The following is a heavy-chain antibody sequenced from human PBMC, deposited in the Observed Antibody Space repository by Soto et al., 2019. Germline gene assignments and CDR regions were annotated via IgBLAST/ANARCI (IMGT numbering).Heavy chain of an antibody. J-gene: IGHJ1*01. CDR2: IFHTGTT. CDR3: ARTDNVGYYQH. CDR1: CDSIISIYH. D-gene: IGHD3-3*01. V-gene: IGHV4-38-2*01. Sequence: SETLSLTCAVSCDSIISIYHWAWIRQPPGRSLEWIAIIFHTGTTYYTQSLTSRVTISVDTSKNQFSLRLSSVTAADSAVYYCARTDNVGYYQHFGQGNLVTVSS.